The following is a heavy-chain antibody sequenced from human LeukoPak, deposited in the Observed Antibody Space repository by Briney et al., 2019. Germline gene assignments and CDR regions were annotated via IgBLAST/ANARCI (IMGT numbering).Heavy chain of an antibody. CDR2: IYTFGST. D-gene: IGHD1-14*01. CDR1: VDSIITETYY. Sequence: TLSLTCTVSVDSIITETYYWSWVRQPAGKGLEWIGRIYTFGSTNYSPSLKSRVTISLQTSENQFSLSLTSVTAADTAIYYCARGDRHPDYMDVWGEGTTVTVSS. J-gene: IGHJ6*03. CDR3: ARGDRHPDYMDV. V-gene: IGHV4-61*02.